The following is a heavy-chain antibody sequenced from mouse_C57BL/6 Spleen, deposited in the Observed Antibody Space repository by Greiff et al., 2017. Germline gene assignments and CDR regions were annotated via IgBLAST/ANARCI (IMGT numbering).Heavy chain of an antibody. V-gene: IGHV1-75*01. D-gene: IGHD1-1*01. Sequence: QVQLQQSGPELVKPGASVKISCKASGYTFTDYYINWVKQRPGQGLEWIGWIFPGSGSTYYNEKFKGKATLTVDKSSSTAYMLLSSLTSEDSAVYFCARQELLRYGYYFDYWGQGTTLTVSS. CDR1: GYTFTDYY. CDR3: ARQELLRYGYYFDY. J-gene: IGHJ2*01. CDR2: IFPGSGST.